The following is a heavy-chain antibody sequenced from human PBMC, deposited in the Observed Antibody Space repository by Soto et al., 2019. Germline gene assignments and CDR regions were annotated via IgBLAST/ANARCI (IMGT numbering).Heavy chain of an antibody. V-gene: IGHV4-39*01. J-gene: IGHJ5*02. CDR3: ARQGRFLEWLSSNWFDP. CDR1: GGSISSSSYY. D-gene: IGHD3-3*01. CDR2: IYYSGST. Sequence: SETLSLTCTVSGGSISSSSYYWGWIRQPPGKGLEWIGSIYYSGSTYYNPSLKSRVTISVDTSKNQFSLKLSSVAAADTAVYYCARQGRFLEWLSSNWFDPWGQGTLVTVSS.